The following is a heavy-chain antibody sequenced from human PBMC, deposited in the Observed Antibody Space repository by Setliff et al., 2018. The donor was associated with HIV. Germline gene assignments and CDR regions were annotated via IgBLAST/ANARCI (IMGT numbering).Heavy chain of an antibody. Sequence: GGSLRLSCAASGFTFRGCAMSWVRQAPGKGLEWVSAVSGSGDSTYYADSARGRFSASRDNSKNRLFLHMNSLRAEDTAVYYCAKDGIGDTSGFFDSWGQGTLVTVSS. J-gene: IGHJ4*02. D-gene: IGHD3-22*01. V-gene: IGHV3-23*01. CDR1: GFTFRGCA. CDR3: AKDGIGDTSGFFDS. CDR2: VSGSGDST.